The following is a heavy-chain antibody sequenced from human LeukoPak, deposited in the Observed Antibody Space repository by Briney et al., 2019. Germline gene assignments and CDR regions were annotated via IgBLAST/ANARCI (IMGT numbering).Heavy chain of an antibody. CDR3: ARARGSEYYAWFDP. D-gene: IGHD2/OR15-2a*01. V-gene: IGHV4-61*02. J-gene: IGHJ5*02. Sequence: SETLSLTCTVSGDSISSGDYYWSWIRQPAGKGLEWIGRISSSGSTNYNPSLKSRVTISVDTSKNQFSLKLSSVTAADTAVYYCARARGSEYYAWFDPWGQGTLVTVSS. CDR2: ISSSGST. CDR1: GDSISSGDYY.